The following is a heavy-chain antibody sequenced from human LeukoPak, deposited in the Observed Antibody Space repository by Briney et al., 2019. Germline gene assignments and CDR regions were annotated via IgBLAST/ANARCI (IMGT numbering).Heavy chain of an antibody. CDR3: AKDKEYSGFGPILSGYYYGMDV. CDR1: GFTFDDYA. Sequence: GGSLRLSCAASGFTFDDYAMHWVRQAPGKGLEWVSLISWDGGSTYYADSVKGRFTISRDNSRHTLYLQMNNLGAEDTALYYYAKDKEYSGFGPILSGYYYGMDVWGKGTTVTVSS. V-gene: IGHV3-43D*04. CDR2: ISWDGGST. D-gene: IGHD5-12*01. J-gene: IGHJ6*04.